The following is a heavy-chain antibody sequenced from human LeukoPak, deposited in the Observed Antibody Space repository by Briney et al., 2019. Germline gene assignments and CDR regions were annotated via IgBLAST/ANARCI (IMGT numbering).Heavy chain of an antibody. CDR2: INPSARNV. CDR3: ARDRGYDLDY. CDR1: GYTFSSYY. J-gene: IGHJ4*02. V-gene: IGHV1-46*01. Sequence: ASVKVSCKAFGYTFSSYYIHWVRQAPGQGLEWMGMINPSARNVNYAHKFQGRVNMTRDMPTSTAYMELSSLKSEDTAVYYCARDRGYDLDYWGQGTLVTVSS. D-gene: IGHD5-12*01.